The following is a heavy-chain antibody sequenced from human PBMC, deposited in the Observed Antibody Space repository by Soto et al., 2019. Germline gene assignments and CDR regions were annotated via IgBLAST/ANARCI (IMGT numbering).Heavy chain of an antibody. CDR2: IKQDGNEK. Sequence: PGGSLRLSCAASGFTFSSYWMSWVRQAPGKGLEWVANIKQDGNEKYYVDSVKGRFTISRDNAKNSLYMQTNCLRAEDTAVYYCARDNIVVVPAARPSYYYYGMDVWGQGTTVTVAS. CDR3: ARDNIVVVPAARPSYYYYGMDV. J-gene: IGHJ6*02. CDR1: GFTFSSYW. D-gene: IGHD2-2*01. V-gene: IGHV3-7*05.